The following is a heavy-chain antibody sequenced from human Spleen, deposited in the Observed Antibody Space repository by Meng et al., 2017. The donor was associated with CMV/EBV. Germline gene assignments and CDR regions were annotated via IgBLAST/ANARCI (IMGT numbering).Heavy chain of an antibody. CDR3: ARGLPGEYFDY. CDR1: DVSISSGGYY. Sequence: CTGSDVSISSGGYYWSWIRQPPGKGLEWIGYIYYSGTTYYNPSLKSRVIISVDTSKNQFSLKLSSVTAADTAVYYCARGLPGEYFDYWGQGTLVTVSS. J-gene: IGHJ4*02. CDR2: IYYSGTT. D-gene: IGHD3-10*01. V-gene: IGHV4-30-4*08.